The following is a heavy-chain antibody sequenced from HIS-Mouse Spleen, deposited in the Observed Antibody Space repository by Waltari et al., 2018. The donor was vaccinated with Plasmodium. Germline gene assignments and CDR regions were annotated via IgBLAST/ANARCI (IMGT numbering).Heavy chain of an antibody. J-gene: IGHJ4*02. CDR2: INHSEST. V-gene: IGHV4-34*01. CDR3: ARLVVVASKDSY. Sequence: QVQLQQWGAGLLKPSETLSLTCAVYGGSFSGYYWSWIRQPPGKGVEWIGEINHSESTNYNPSLKSRVTISVDTSKNQFSLKLSSVTAADTAVYYCARLVVVASKDSYWGQGTLVTVSS. D-gene: IGHD2-15*01. CDR1: GGSFSGYY.